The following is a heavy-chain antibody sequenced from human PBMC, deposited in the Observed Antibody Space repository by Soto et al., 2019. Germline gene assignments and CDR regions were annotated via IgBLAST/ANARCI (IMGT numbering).Heavy chain of an antibody. CDR1: GGSMTSYY. V-gene: IGHV4-59*01. CDR2: VYYSGNT. D-gene: IGHD5-18*01. Sequence: QVQLQESGPGLVKPSETLSLTCTVSGGSMTSYYWSWIRQPPGKGLEWIGYVYYSGNTNYNPSLKSRVAISVHTSKYQVSLKVRSVTAADTAVYYCARVPPDSSTRFDYWGQGTLVTVSS. J-gene: IGHJ4*02. CDR3: ARVPPDSSTRFDY.